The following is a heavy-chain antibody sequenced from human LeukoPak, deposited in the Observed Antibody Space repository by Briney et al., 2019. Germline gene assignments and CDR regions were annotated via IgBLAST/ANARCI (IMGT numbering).Heavy chain of an antibody. CDR2: VSSVGSTV. CDR3: ASLRGSGSHYVAPNTLDY. Sequence: GGSLRLSCAASGFTFSSYEMNWVRQAPGKGLEWVSYVSSVGSTVYYADSVKGRFTISRDNAKNSLYLQMNSLRAEDTAVYYCASLRGSGSHYVAPNTLDYWGQGTLVTVYS. D-gene: IGHD1-26*01. J-gene: IGHJ4*02. CDR1: GFTFSSYE. V-gene: IGHV3-48*03.